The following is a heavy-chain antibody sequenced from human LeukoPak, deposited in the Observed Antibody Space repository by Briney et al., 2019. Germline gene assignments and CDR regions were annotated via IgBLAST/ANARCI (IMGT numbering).Heavy chain of an antibody. CDR3: AGDYASGSCRFDY. V-gene: IGHV4-59*12. Sequence: PSETLSLACTVSGGSLSSYSWSWVRQSPGRGLEWIGYIYYSGSTIYNPSLKSRVTISIDTSKSQFSMKLNSVTAADTAVYYCAGDYASGSCRFDYWGQGTLVTVSS. CDR2: IYYSGST. D-gene: IGHD3-10*01. CDR1: GGSLSSYS. J-gene: IGHJ4*02.